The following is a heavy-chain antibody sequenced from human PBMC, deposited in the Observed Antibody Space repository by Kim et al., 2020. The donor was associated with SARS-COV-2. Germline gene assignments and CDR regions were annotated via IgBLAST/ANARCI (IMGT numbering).Heavy chain of an antibody. CDR2: INPSGGST. V-gene: IGHV1-46*01. CDR3: AREIGNYYDSSGYYCLDY. CDR1: GYTFTSYY. D-gene: IGHD3-22*01. Sequence: ASVKVSCKASGYTFTSYYMHWVRQAPGQGLEWMGIINPSGGSTSYAQKFQGRVTMTRDTSTSTVYMELSSLRSEDTAVYYCAREIGNYYDSSGYYCLDYWGQGTLVTVSS. J-gene: IGHJ4*02.